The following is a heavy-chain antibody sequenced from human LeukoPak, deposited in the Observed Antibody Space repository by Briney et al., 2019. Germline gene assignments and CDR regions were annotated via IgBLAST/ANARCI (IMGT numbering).Heavy chain of an antibody. Sequence: SETLSLTCTVSGYSISSGYYWGWIRQPPGKGLEWIGNIFHSGSTYYNPSLKSRVTVSVDTPKHQFSLMLTSVTAADTAVYYCARHLLGFGDPNLFDPWGQGTLVTVSS. CDR2: IFHSGST. CDR3: ARHLLGFGDPNLFDP. D-gene: IGHD4-17*01. J-gene: IGHJ5*02. CDR1: GYSISSGYY. V-gene: IGHV4-38-2*02.